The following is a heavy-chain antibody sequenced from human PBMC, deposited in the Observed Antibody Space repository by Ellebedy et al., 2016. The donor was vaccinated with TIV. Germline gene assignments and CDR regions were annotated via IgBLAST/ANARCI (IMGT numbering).Heavy chain of an antibody. CDR2: ISGSGETT. J-gene: IGHJ4*02. CDR1: GFTFSTYA. V-gene: IGHV3-23*01. Sequence: GGSLRLXXAASGFTFSTYAMTWVRQAPGQGLEWVSTISGSGETTYFADSVKGRFTISRDNSKNTLYLQMESLKVEDAALYYCANLGFGVDYWGQGTLVTVSS. CDR3: ANLGFGVDY. D-gene: IGHD3-3*01.